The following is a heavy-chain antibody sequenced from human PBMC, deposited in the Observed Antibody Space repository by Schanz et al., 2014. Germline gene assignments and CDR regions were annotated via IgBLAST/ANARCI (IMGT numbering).Heavy chain of an antibody. Sequence: EVQLVESGGGLVQPGGSLRLSCAASGFTFNSYAMSWVRQAPGKGLEWVSALSGSGGSTYYADSVKGRFTISRDNSKNTLYLQMNSLSADDTAVFYCAKGMGYCSGGTCYDYYYYGLDVWGQGTTVTVSS. V-gene: IGHV3-23*04. CDR2: LSGSGGST. CDR3: AKGMGYCSGGTCYDYYYYGLDV. CDR1: GFTFNSYA. J-gene: IGHJ6*02. D-gene: IGHD2-15*01.